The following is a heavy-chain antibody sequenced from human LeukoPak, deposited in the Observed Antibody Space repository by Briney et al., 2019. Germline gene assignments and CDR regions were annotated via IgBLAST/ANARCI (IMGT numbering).Heavy chain of an antibody. D-gene: IGHD3-22*01. CDR1: GGSFSSYY. CDR3: ASQDYYDSSGYLL. Sequence: PSETLSLTCAVYGGSFSSYYWSWIRQPAGKGLEWIGRIYTSGSTNYNPSLKSRVTMSVDTSKNQFSLKLSSVTAADTAVYYCASQDYYDSSGYLLWGQGTLVTVSS. V-gene: IGHV4-59*10. CDR2: IYTSGST. J-gene: IGHJ4*02.